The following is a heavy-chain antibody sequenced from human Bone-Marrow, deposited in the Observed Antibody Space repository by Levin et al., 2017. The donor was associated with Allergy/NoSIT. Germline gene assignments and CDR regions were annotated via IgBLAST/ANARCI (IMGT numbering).Heavy chain of an antibody. D-gene: IGHD6-19*01. J-gene: IGHJ4*02. CDR1: GFTVSSNY. Sequence: PGGSLRLSCAASGFTVSSNYMSWVRQAPGKGLEWVSVIYSGGSTYYADSVKGRFTISRDNSKNTLYLQMNSLRAEDTAVYYCARVSSIAVAYFDYWGQGTLVTVSS. CDR2: IYSGGST. V-gene: IGHV3-53*01. CDR3: ARVSSIAVAYFDY.